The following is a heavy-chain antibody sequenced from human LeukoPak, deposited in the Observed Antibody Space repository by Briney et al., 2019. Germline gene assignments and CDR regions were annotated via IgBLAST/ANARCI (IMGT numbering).Heavy chain of an antibody. J-gene: IGHJ4*02. CDR1: GGSFSGYY. D-gene: IGHD3-9*01. V-gene: IGHV4-34*01. Sequence: PSETLSLTCAVYGGSFSGYYWSWIRQPPGKGLEWIGEINHSGSTNYNPSLKSRVTISVDTSKNQFSLKLSSVTAADTAVYYCARIRFGWTTGYYFDYWGQGTLVTVSS. CDR2: INHSGST. CDR3: ARIRFGWTTGYYFDY.